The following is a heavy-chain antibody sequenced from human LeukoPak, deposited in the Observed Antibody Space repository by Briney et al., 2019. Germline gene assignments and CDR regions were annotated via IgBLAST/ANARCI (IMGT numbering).Heavy chain of an antibody. Sequence: ASVKVSCKASGYTFSSYAITWVRQAPGQGLQWMGWISAYNGNAKSAQNVQGRVTMTTDKSTSTAYMDPRSLTSDDTAVYYCARARFYPLTGTTHIDYWGQGTLVTVSS. J-gene: IGHJ4*02. V-gene: IGHV1-18*01. CDR2: ISAYNGNA. D-gene: IGHD1-7*01. CDR3: ARARFYPLTGTTHIDY. CDR1: GYTFSSYA.